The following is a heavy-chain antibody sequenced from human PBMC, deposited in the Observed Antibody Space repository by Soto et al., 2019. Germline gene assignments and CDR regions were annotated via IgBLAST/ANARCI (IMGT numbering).Heavy chain of an antibody. Sequence: QVQLVESGGGVVQPGKSLRLSCAASGFTFSGHAMHWVRQAPGKGLEWVALTSYDGKNKYYADSLKGRFTISRDNSNNTLHLQINSLRHEYAAVYYCVRALGYSYSKGVDYWGQGTLVTVSS. CDR2: TSYDGKNK. CDR3: VRALGYSYSKGVDY. J-gene: IGHJ4*02. V-gene: IGHV3-30*04. CDR1: GFTFSGHA. D-gene: IGHD5-18*01.